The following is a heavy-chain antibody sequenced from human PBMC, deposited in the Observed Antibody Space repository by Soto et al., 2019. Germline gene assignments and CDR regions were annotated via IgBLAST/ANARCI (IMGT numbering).Heavy chain of an antibody. V-gene: IGHV3-23*01. J-gene: IGHJ5*02. D-gene: IGHD6-6*01. CDR3: AKDFSPSPGWLIAARPCGFDP. Sequence: GGSLRLSCAASGFTFSSYAMSWVRQAPGKGLEWVSAISGSGGSTYYADSVKGRFTISRDNSKNTLYLQMNSLRAEDTAVYYCAKDFSPSPGWLIAARPCGFDPWGQGTLVTVSS. CDR1: GFTFSSYA. CDR2: ISGSGGST.